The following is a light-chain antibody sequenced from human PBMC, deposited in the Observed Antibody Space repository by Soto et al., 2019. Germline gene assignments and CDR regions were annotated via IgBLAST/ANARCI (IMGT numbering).Light chain of an antibody. CDR2: DAS. CDR3: LQDYNYPYS. V-gene: IGKV3-11*01. J-gene: IGKJ2*01. CDR1: QSVSNQ. Sequence: EIVLTQSPVTLALSPGERATLSCRASQSVSNQLAWYQQKPGQAPRLLIYDASRRVTGIPPRFSGSGSGTDFTLTLSSLEPEDFATYFCLQDYNYPYSFGQGTKVDI.